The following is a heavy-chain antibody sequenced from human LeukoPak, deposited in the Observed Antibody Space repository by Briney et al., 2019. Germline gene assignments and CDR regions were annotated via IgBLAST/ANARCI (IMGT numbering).Heavy chain of an antibody. Sequence: ASVKVSCKASGYTFTSYGISWVRQAPGQGLEWMGWISAYNGYTNYAQQLQGRVTMTTDTSTSTAYMELRSLRSDDTAVYYCARTDYYDSSGYYYAPGGFDYWGQGTLVTVSS. CDR2: ISAYNGYT. V-gene: IGHV1-18*01. CDR3: ARTDYYDSSGYYYAPGGFDY. CDR1: GYTFTSYG. J-gene: IGHJ4*02. D-gene: IGHD3-22*01.